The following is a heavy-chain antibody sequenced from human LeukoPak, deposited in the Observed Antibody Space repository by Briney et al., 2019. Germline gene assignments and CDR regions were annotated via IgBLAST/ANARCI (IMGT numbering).Heavy chain of an antibody. Sequence: QSGGSLRLSCVASGFTFSSYEMNWVRQAPERGLEWVSYISTSGSTMYYADSVKGRFTTSRDNAKKSVYLQMNSLRAEDTAVYYCARDGAIYYFDYWGQGTLVTVSS. CDR3: ARDGAIYYFDY. V-gene: IGHV3-48*03. CDR2: ISTSGSTM. D-gene: IGHD1-26*01. CDR1: GFTFSSYE. J-gene: IGHJ4*02.